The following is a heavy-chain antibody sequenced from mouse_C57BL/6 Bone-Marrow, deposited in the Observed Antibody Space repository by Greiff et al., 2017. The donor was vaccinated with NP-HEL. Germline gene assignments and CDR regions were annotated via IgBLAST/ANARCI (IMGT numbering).Heavy chain of an antibody. D-gene: IGHD2-12*01. J-gene: IGHJ4*01. V-gene: IGHV5-2*01. CDR3: ARHSYDGHYYAMDY. Sequence: EVKVVESGGGLVQPGESLKLSCESNEYEFPSHDMSWVRKTPEKRLELVAAINSDGGSTYYPDTMERRFIISRDNTKKTLYLQMSSLRSEDTSLYYCARHSYDGHYYAMDYWGQGTSVTVSS. CDR1: EYEFPSHD. CDR2: INSDGGST.